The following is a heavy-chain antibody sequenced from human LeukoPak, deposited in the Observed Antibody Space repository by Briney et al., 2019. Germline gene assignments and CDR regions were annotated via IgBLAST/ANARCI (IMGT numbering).Heavy chain of an antibody. J-gene: IGHJ4*02. CDR1: GFTVSNNY. CDR2: IFSGGDT. V-gene: IGHV3-66*01. CDR3: ANLNLIPGEDYFDY. Sequence: GGSLRLSCAASGFTVSNNYMTWVRQAPGKGLEWVSVIFSGGDTYYTDSVKNRFTISRDNSKDTVYLQMNSLRVEDTAVYYCANLNLIPGEDYFDYWGQGTLVSVSS. D-gene: IGHD2-21*01.